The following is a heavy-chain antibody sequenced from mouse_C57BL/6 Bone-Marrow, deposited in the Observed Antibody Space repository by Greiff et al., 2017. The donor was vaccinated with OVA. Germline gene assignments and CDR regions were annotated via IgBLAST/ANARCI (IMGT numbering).Heavy chain of an antibody. Sequence: EVMLVESGGGLVKPGGSLKLSCAASGFTFSSYAMSWVRQTPEKRLEWVATISDGGSYTYYPDNVKGRFTISRDNANNNLYLQMSHLKSEDTAMYYCARESDAGRFAYWGQGTLVTVSA. CDR3: ARESDAGRFAY. J-gene: IGHJ3*01. CDR1: GFTFSSYA. CDR2: ISDGGSYT. V-gene: IGHV5-4*01.